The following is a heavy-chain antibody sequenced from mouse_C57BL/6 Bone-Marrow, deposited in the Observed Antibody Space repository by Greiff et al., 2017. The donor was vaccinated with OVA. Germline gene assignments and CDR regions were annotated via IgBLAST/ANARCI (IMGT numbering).Heavy chain of an antibody. V-gene: IGHV1-82*01. CDR2: IYPGDGDT. D-gene: IGHD1-1*01. Sequence: VQLQQSGPELVKPGASVKISCKASGYAFSSSWMNWVKQRPGKGLEWIGRIYPGDGDTNYNGKFKGKATLTADKSSSTAYMQLSSLTSEDSEVYVCAKLPRYCGSDWDFDDWGKGTTVTVSS. CDR3: AKLPRYCGSDWDFDD. CDR1: GYAFSSSW. J-gene: IGHJ1*03.